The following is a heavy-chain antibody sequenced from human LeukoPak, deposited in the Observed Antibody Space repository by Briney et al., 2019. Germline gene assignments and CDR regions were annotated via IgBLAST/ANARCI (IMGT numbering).Heavy chain of an antibody. Sequence: PSETLSLTCTVSGGSISHYYWSWIRQPPGKGLEWIGYIYYSGNTIYNPSLESRVSISVDASRNQFSLKVSSVTASDTAVYYCARRFAFCSGVRCSPSRLQTYDAFDIWGQGTMVIVSS. CDR3: ARRFAFCSGVRCSPSRLQTYDAFDI. J-gene: IGHJ3*02. D-gene: IGHD2-15*01. CDR1: GGSISHYY. V-gene: IGHV4-59*08. CDR2: IYYSGNT.